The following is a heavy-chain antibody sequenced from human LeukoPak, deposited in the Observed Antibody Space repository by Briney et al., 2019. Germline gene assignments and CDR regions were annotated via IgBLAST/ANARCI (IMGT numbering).Heavy chain of an antibody. CDR1: GFTFSSYA. J-gene: IGHJ6*03. CDR3: AKGEMAPYYYMDV. D-gene: IGHD5-24*01. V-gene: IGHV3-23*01. CDR2: ISGSGGST. Sequence: GGSLRLSCAASGFTFSSYAMSWVRQAPGKGLEWVSAISGSGGSTYYADSVKGRFTISRDNFKNTLYLQMNSLRAEDTAVYYCAKGEMAPYYYMDVWGKGTTVTVSS.